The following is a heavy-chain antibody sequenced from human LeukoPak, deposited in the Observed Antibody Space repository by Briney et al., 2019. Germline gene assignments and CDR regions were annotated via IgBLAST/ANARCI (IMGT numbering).Heavy chain of an antibody. CDR3: ARADCSSTSCYVYYYGMDV. V-gene: IGHV3-21*01. J-gene: IGHJ6*02. D-gene: IGHD2-2*01. CDR1: GFTFSSYS. Sequence: GGSLRLSCAASGFTFSSYSMNWVRQAPGKGLEWVSSISSSSRYIYYADSVKGRFTISRDNAKNSLYLQMNSLRAEDTAVYYCARADCSSTSCYVYYYGMDVWGQGTTVTVSS. CDR2: ISSSSRYI.